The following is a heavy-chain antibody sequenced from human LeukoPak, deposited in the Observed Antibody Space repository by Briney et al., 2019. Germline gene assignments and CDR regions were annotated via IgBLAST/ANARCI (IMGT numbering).Heavy chain of an antibody. V-gene: IGHV3-30-3*01. Sequence: GWSLRLSCAASGFTFSSYAMHWVRQAPGKGLEWVAVISYDGSNKYYADSVKGRFTISRDNSKNTLHLQMNSLRAEDTAVYYCARDQVAGTFDYWGQGTLVTVSS. J-gene: IGHJ4*02. CDR2: ISYDGSNK. CDR3: ARDQVAGTFDY. CDR1: GFTFSSYA. D-gene: IGHD6-19*01.